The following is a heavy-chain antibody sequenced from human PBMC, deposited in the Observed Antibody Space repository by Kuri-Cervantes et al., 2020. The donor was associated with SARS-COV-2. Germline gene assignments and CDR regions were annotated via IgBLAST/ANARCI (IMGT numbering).Heavy chain of an antibody. J-gene: IGHJ5*02. CDR2: IYHSGST. CDR1: GGSISSSNW. V-gene: IGHV4-4*02. Sequence: SCAVSGGSISSSNWWSWVRQPPGKGLEWIGEIYHSGSTNYNPSLKSRVTISVDKSKNQFSLKLSSVTAADTAVYYCARDRGVDYCSSTSCPSGPFGPFDPWGQGTLVTVSS. D-gene: IGHD2-2*01. CDR3: ARDRGVDYCSSTSCPSGPFGPFDP.